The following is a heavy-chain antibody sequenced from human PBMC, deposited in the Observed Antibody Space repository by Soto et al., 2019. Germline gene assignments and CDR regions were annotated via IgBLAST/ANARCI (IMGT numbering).Heavy chain of an antibody. CDR1: GFTFSKYG. CDR3: AKELPQRYLDWFAIRATDESGMDV. Sequence: QVQLVESGGGVVRPGRSLRLSCAASGFTFSKYGMNWVRQAPGKGLESVAIISHDGTYKYYADSVKGRFTISRDDSKYSLYPQMSSLRSEDTARYFCAKELPQRYLDWFAIRATDESGMDVWGQVTIFTVSS. CDR2: ISHDGTYK. D-gene: IGHD3-9*01. V-gene: IGHV3-30*18. J-gene: IGHJ6*02.